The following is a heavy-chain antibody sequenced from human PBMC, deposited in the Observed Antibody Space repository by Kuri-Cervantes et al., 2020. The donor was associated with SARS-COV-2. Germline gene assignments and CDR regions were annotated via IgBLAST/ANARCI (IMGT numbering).Heavy chain of an antibody. V-gene: IGHV4-39*07. Sequence: GSLRLSCSVSDDSISSSSYYWGWIRQPPGKGLEWIGSIYYSGSTYYNPSLKSRVTMSVDTSKNQFSLKLSSVTAADTAVYYCARDNILFSGSGFDYWGQGTLVTVSS. J-gene: IGHJ4*02. CDR2: IYYSGST. D-gene: IGHD1-26*01. CDR1: DDSISSSSYY. CDR3: ARDNILFSGSGFDY.